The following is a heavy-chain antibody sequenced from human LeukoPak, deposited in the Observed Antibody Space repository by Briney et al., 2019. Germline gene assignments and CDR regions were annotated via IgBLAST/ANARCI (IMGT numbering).Heavy chain of an antibody. CDR3: ARERPGVIFDY. V-gene: IGHV7-4-1*02. J-gene: IGHJ4*02. CDR2: INTNTRNP. CDR1: GYTFTSYA. D-gene: IGHD3-10*01. Sequence: GASVKVSCKASGYTFTSYAMAWVRQAPGQGLEWMGWINTNTRNPTYAQDFTGRFVFSLDTSVSTAYLQISTLKAEDTAVYYCARERPGVIFDYWGQGTLVTVSS.